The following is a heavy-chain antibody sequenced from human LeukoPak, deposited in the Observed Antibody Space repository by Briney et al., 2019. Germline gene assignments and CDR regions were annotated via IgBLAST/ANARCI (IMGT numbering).Heavy chain of an antibody. J-gene: IGHJ5*02. V-gene: IGHV1-2*02. CDR2: ISTDSGDI. D-gene: IGHD5/OR15-5a*01. CDR3: AGLGSTVEGRIDP. Sequence: ASAKVSCKASGYHFTGYHVHWVRQAPGQGLEWMGRISTDSGDINNAPKFQGRVTMTRDTSINTAYMELSRLTSDDAAVYYCAGLGSTVEGRIDPWGQGTPVTVSS. CDR1: GYHFTGYH.